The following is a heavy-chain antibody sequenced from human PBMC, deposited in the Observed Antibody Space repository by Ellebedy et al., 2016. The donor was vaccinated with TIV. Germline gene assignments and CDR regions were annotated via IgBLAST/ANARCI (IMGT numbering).Heavy chain of an antibody. CDR2: INAGDGGT. CDR3: ARAYFYARGNGFDI. J-gene: IGHJ3*02. V-gene: IGHV1-3*01. Sequence: ASVKVSXXASGYTITSYSMHWVRQAPGQRLEWMGWINAGDGGTKYSQKFQGRVTITRDTSASTAYMELSSLRSEDTAVYYCARAYFYARGNGFDIWGQGTLVTVS. D-gene: IGHD3-16*01. CDR1: GYTITSYS.